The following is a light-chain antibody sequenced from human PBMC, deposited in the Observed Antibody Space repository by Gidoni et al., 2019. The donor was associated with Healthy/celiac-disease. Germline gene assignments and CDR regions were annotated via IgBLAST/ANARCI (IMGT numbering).Light chain of an antibody. CDR1: SSNIGAGYD. CDR3: QSYDSSLSGSWV. J-gene: IGLJ3*02. CDR2: GTS. V-gene: IGLV1-40*01. Sequence: QSVLTQPPSVSGAPGQRVTISCTGSSSNIGAGYDVHWYQQLPGTAPKLLIYGTSNRPSGVPGRFSGSKSGTSASLAITGLQAEDEADYYCQSYDSSLSGSWVFGGGTKLTVL.